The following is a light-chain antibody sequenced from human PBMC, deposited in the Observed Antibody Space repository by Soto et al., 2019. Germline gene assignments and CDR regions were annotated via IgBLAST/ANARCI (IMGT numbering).Light chain of an antibody. CDR3: QQSSITPLT. CDR1: QTISTY. CDR2: GTS. V-gene: IGKV1-39*01. Sequence: DVQMTQSPSSLSASVGDRVVITCRASQTISTYLNWYRQKPGQAPELLIYGTSNLESGVPSRFSGSRSGREFTLTISSLRPDDFATYFCQQSSITPLTFGGGTKVEIK. J-gene: IGKJ4*01.